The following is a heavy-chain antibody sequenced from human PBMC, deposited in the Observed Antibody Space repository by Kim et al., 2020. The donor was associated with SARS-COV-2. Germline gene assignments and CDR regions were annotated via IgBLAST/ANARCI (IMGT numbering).Heavy chain of an antibody. CDR1: GYTFTSYD. Sequence: ASVKVSCKASGYTFTSYDINWVRQATGQGLEWMGWMNPNSGNTGYAQKFQGRVTMTRNTSISTAYMELSSLRSEDTAVYYCARGGNDYSKGGVVWFDPWGQGTLVTVSS. V-gene: IGHV1-8*01. D-gene: IGHD4-4*01. CDR2: MNPNSGNT. CDR3: ARGGNDYSKGGVVWFDP. J-gene: IGHJ5*02.